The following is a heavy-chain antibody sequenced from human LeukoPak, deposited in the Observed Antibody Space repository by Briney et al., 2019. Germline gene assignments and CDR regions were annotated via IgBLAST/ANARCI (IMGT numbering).Heavy chain of an antibody. CDR2: INPYNDNT. V-gene: IGHV1-18*01. Sequence: ASVKVSCKTSGYTFTSYSIIWVRQAPGQGLECMGWINPYNDNTNYAQNLQGRVTMTTDTSTNTVYMELKSLRSDDTAVYYCARDEVHGDRDFAYWGQGTLVTVSS. D-gene: IGHD4-17*01. CDR3: ARDEVHGDRDFAY. CDR1: GYTFTSYS. J-gene: IGHJ4*02.